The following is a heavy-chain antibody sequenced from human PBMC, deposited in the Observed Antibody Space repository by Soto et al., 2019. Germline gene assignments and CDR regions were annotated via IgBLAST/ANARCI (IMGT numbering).Heavy chain of an antibody. D-gene: IGHD2-15*01. CDR3: SKWSGFGDA. Sequence: EVQLLESGGGLVQPGGSLRLSCVASGFDFSSNSMTWARQAPGKGLEWVGGISRGGDITFYRDSVKGRFTISRDNSKNTLFLQMNSLGVEDTATDFCSKWSGFGDAWGQGTLVTVSS. J-gene: IGHJ5*02. CDR2: ISRGGDIT. CDR1: GFDFSSNS. V-gene: IGHV3-23*01.